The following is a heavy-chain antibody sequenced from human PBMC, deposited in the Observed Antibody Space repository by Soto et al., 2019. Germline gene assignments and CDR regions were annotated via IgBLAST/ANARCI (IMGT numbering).Heavy chain of an antibody. J-gene: IGHJ5*02. V-gene: IGHV4-34*01. CDR2: VNHSGEA. CDR1: GGSFRNYY. D-gene: IGHD3-22*01. Sequence: PSETLSLTCGVYGGSFRNYYWIWVRQPPGKGLEWIGEVNHSGEATYNPSLQSRISISLDTSNNQFSLKMTSVTAADTAMYYCAREALDYYETWGQGTLVTVSS. CDR3: AREALDYYET.